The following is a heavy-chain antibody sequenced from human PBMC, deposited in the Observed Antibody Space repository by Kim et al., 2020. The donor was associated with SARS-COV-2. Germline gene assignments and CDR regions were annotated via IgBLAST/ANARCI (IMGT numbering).Heavy chain of an antibody. J-gene: IGHJ6*01. CDR1: GYNFTNYF. CDR2: IDTKTGSP. V-gene: IGHV7-4-1*02. Sequence: ASVKVSCKASGYNFTNYFMNWVRQAPGQGLEWMGWIDTKTGSPTYAQGFSGRFVFSLDTSVSTTYLQISSLEAEDTAVYYRARQDPPTDPRRYYVYYNGM. D-gene: IGHD3-10*02. CDR3: ARQDPPTDPRRYYVYYNGM.